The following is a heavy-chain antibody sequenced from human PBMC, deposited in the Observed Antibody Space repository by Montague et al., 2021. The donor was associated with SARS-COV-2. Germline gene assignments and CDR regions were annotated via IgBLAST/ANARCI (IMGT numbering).Heavy chain of an antibody. CDR3: ARDSHYYDSSGHLDY. D-gene: IGHD3-22*01. CDR1: GGSFSGYY. Sequence: SETLSLTCAVYGGSFSGYYWSWIRQPPGKGPEWIGYIYYSGSTNYNPSLKSRVTISVDTSKNQFSLKLSSVTAADTAVYYCARDSHYYDSSGHLDYWGQGTLVTVSS. V-gene: IGHV4-59*13. J-gene: IGHJ4*02. CDR2: IYYSGST.